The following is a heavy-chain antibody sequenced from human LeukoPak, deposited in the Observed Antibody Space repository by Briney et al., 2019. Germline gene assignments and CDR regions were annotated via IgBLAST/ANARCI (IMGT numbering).Heavy chain of an antibody. J-gene: IGHJ4*02. CDR1: GYTFTSYG. CDR3: ARDVVDLTIPFDY. D-gene: IGHD2-21*01. V-gene: IGHV1-18*01. Sequence: ASVKVSCKASGYTFTSYGISWVRQAPGQGLEWMGWISAYNGNTNYAQKLQGRVTMTTDTSTSTAHMELRSLRSDGTAVYYCARDVVDLTIPFDYWGQGTLVTVSS. CDR2: ISAYNGNT.